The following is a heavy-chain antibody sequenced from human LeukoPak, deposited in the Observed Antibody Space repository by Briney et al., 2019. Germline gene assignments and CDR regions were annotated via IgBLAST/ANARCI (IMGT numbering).Heavy chain of an antibody. CDR2: IYYSGST. CDR1: GGSISSYY. D-gene: IGHD3-10*01. CDR3: ARDEYYYGSGTYIPFDY. J-gene: IGHJ4*02. V-gene: IGHV4-59*12. Sequence: KPSETLSLTCTVSGGSISSYYWSWIRQPPGKGLEWIGYIYYSGSTNYNPSLKSRVTISVDTSKNQFSLMLSSVTAADTAVYYCARDEYYYGSGTYIPFDYWGQGTLVTVSS.